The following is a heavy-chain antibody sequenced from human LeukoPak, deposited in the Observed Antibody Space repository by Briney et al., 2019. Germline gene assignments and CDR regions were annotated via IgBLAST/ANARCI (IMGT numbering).Heavy chain of an antibody. D-gene: IGHD3-3*01. V-gene: IGHV4-4*09. Sequence: SETLSLTCTVPGGSISSYYWNWIRQPPGKGLEWIGYIYTSGSTNYNPSLKSRVTISVDTSKNQFSLKLSSVTAADTAVYYCARHSRITIFGVANGAFDIWGQGTMVTVSS. CDR1: GGSISSYY. CDR2: IYTSGST. J-gene: IGHJ3*02. CDR3: ARHSRITIFGVANGAFDI.